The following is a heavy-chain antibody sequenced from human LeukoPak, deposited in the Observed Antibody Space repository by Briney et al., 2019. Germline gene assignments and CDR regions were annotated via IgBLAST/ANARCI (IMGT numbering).Heavy chain of an antibody. V-gene: IGHV6-1*01. CDR2: TYYRSKWYN. D-gene: IGHD3-22*01. CDR1: GDSVSSNSAA. Sequence: SQTLSLTCAISGDSVSSNSAAWHWIRQSPSSGLEWLGRTYYRSKWYNDYAVSVKSRITINPDTSKNQFSLQLNSVTPEDTAVYYCARSTRYYYDSSGYYPFDYWGQGTLVTVSS. CDR3: ARSTRYYYDSSGYYPFDY. J-gene: IGHJ4*02.